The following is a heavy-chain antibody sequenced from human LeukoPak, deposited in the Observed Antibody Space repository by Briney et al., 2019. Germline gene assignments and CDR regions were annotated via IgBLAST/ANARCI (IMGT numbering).Heavy chain of an antibody. D-gene: IGHD3-3*01. CDR3: ARDLPPPIRFWSPPDY. V-gene: IGHV1-2*02. CDR1: GYTFTGYY. J-gene: IGHJ4*02. CDR2: INPNSGGT. Sequence: ASVKVSCKASGYTFTGYYMHWVRQAPGQGLEWMGWINPNSGGTNYAQKFQGRVTMTRDTSISTAYMELSRLRSDDTAVYYCARDLPPPIRFWSPPDYWGQGTLVTVSS.